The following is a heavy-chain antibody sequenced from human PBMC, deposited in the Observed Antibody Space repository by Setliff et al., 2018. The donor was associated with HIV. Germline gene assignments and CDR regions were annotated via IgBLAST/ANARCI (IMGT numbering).Heavy chain of an antibody. V-gene: IGHV1-69*13. CDR1: GGNFRSFA. Sequence: GASVKVSCKASGGNFRSFAIHWVRQAPGGGLEWLGGIIPLSGTTSFAQQYRDRVTFTADESTTTVYMELHSVTFDDTAVYYCARDQSFSGFGFFDYWGQGTPVTVSS. CDR3: ARDQSFSGFGFFDY. CDR2: IIPLSGTT. D-gene: IGHD1-26*01. J-gene: IGHJ4*02.